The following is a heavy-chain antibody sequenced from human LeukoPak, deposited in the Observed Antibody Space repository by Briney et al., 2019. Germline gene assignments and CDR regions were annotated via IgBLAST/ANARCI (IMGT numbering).Heavy chain of an antibody. CDR2: ISGSGETT. CDR1: GFTFNNYV. Sequence: PGGSLRLSCAASGFTFNNYVMNWVRQAPGKGLEWVSTISGSGETTYYAGSVKGRFTISRDNSKNALYLQMNGLRAEDTAVYYCARVDTVMAYYFDLWGQGTLVTVSS. V-gene: IGHV3-23*01. J-gene: IGHJ4*02. CDR3: ARVDTVMAYYFDL. D-gene: IGHD5-18*01.